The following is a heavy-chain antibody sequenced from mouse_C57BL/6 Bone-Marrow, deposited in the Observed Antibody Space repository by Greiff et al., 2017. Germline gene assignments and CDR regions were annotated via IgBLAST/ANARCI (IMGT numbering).Heavy chain of an antibody. CDR1: GYTFTDYN. V-gene: IGHV1-18*01. CDR3: ARRQLRLQAMDY. CDR2: INPNNGGT. Sequence: VQLQQSGPELVKPGASVKIPCKASGYTFTDYNMDWVKQSHGKSLEWIGDINPNNGGTNYNQKFKGKATLTVDKSSSTAYMELRSLATADTAVYYGARRQLRLQAMDYWGRGTSVTVSA. J-gene: IGHJ4*01. D-gene: IGHD3-2*02.